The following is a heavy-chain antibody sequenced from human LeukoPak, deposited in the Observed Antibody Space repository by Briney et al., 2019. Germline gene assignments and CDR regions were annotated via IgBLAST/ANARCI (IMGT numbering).Heavy chain of an antibody. CDR3: ARDDSVSYSSFDY. CDR2: ISTSSNYI. V-gene: IGHV3-21*04. J-gene: IGHJ4*02. CDR1: GFTFSSYT. Sequence: GGSLRLSCVASGFTFSSYTMNWVRQAPGKGLEWVASISTSSNYIHYADSVKGRFTISRGNARNSLYLQMNSLRAEDTAVYYCARDDSVSYSSFDYWGQGTLVTVSS. D-gene: IGHD1-26*01.